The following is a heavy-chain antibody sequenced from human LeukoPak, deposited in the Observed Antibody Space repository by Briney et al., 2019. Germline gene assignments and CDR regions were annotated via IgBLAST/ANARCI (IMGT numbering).Heavy chain of an antibody. CDR2: IIPIFGTA. Sequence: ASVKVSCKASGGTFSSYAISWVRQAPGQGLEWMGGIIPIFGTANYAQKFQGRVTITADKSTSTAYMELSSLRSEDTAVYYCARDLTDYYGSGSSPFDYWGQGTLVTASS. CDR3: ARDLTDYYGSGSSPFDY. V-gene: IGHV1-69*06. J-gene: IGHJ4*02. CDR1: GGTFSSYA. D-gene: IGHD3-10*01.